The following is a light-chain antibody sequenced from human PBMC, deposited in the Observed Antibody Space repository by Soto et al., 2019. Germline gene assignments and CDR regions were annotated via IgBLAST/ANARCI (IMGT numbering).Light chain of an antibody. CDR3: QQYKKGTQT. CDR2: CXS. Sequence: IVLTQSPAALSLSRGERATLSXRASQSVSRNLSWYQQKPGXAPRXXXYCXSTRATGSPARFSGSGSGTEFTLTISSLQSEEFAVYYCQQYKKGTQTFGGGTKVDIK. V-gene: IGKV3-15*01. CDR1: QSVSRN. J-gene: IGKJ4*01.